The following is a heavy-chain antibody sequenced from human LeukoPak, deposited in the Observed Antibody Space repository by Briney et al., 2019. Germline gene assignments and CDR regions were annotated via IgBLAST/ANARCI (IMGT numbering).Heavy chain of an antibody. V-gene: IGHV4-30-2*01. D-gene: IGHD4-17*01. J-gene: IGHJ4*02. CDR1: GGSISSGGYY. CDR3: ARFGGGQEDYGVSIDY. CDR2: IYHSGST. Sequence: SETLSLTCTVSGGSISSGGYYWSWIRQPPGKGLEWIGYIYHSGSTYYNPSPSLKSRVTISVDRSKNQFSLKLSSVTAADTAVYYCARFGGGQEDYGVSIDYWGQGTLVTVSS.